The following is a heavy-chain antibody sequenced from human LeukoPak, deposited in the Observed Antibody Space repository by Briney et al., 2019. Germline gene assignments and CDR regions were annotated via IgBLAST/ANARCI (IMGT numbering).Heavy chain of an antibody. CDR2: ISRSTNSI. CDR1: GFTFRSYS. CDR3: ARDRGPGIKPAGTVGMDV. J-gene: IGHJ6*02. Sequence: GGSLRLSCEASGFTFRSYSMNWVRQAPGKGLGWISYISRSTNSISYADSVKGRFTISRDNAKNSLFLQVNNLRDEDTAVYYCARDRGPGIKPAGTVGMDVWGQGTTVTVSS. D-gene: IGHD6-13*01. V-gene: IGHV3-48*02.